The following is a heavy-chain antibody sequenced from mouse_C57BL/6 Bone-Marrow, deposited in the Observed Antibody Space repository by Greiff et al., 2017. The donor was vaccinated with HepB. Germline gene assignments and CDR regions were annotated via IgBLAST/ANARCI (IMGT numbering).Heavy chain of an antibody. Sequence: VKLQQPGAELVRPGSSVKLSCKASGYTFTSYWLHWVKQRPIQGLEWIGNIDPSDSETHYNQQFKDKATLTVDKSSSTAYIQLSSLTSEYSAVYYCASNYYGSRRYYAMDYWGQGTSVTVSS. CDR1: GYTFTSYW. V-gene: IGHV1-52*01. CDR3: ASNYYGSRRYYAMDY. D-gene: IGHD1-1*01. CDR2: IDPSDSET. J-gene: IGHJ4*01.